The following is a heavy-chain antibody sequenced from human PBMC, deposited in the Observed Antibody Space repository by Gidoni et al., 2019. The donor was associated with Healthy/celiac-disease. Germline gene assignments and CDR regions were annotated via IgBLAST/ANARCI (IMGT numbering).Heavy chain of an antibody. V-gene: IGHV1-3*01. J-gene: IGHJ4*02. CDR2: INAGNGNT. CDR3: ARRSNRLTTPFDY. D-gene: IGHD4-4*01. CDR1: GYSFTSYA. Sequence: QVQLVQSGAEVKKPGASVKVSCKASGYSFTSYAMHWVRQAPGQRLEWMGWINAGNGNTKYSQKFQGRVTITRDTSACTAYMELSSLRSEDTAVYYCARRSNRLTTPFDYWGQGTLVTVSS.